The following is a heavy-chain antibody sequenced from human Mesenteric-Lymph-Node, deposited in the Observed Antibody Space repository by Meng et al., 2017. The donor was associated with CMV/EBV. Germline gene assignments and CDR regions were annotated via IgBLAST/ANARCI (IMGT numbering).Heavy chain of an antibody. V-gene: IGHV5-51*01. CDR1: GYSFTNYW. CDR2: VNPTDSET. J-gene: IGHJ4*02. Sequence: GGSLRLSCKGSGYSFTNYWVGWVRQMPGKGLEYMGIVNPTDSETRYSPSFQGQVTISVDKSISTAYLQWSSLTAADTAIYYCARDKYCYSSSCYFDYWGRGTLVTVSS. CDR3: ARDKYCYSSSCYFDY. D-gene: IGHD2-2*01.